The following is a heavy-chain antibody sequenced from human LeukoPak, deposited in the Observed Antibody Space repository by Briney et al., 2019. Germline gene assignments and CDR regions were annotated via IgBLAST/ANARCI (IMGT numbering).Heavy chain of an antibody. CDR2: IYHSGST. V-gene: IGHV4-4*02. CDR3: ARLVSYSSGWSIIDY. CDR1: GGSISSSNW. Sequence: PSETLSLTCAVSGGSISSSNWWSWVRQPPGKGLEWIGEIYHSGSTNYNPSLKSRVTISVDTSKNQFSLKLSSVTAADTAVYYCARLVSYSSGWSIIDYWGQGTLVTVSS. J-gene: IGHJ4*02. D-gene: IGHD6-19*01.